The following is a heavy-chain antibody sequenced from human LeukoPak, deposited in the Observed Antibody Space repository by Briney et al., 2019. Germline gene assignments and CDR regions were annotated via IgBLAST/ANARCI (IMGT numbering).Heavy chain of an antibody. D-gene: IGHD3-9*01. V-gene: IGHV4-31*03. CDR1: GGSISSGGYY. Sequence: SQTLSLTCTVSGGSISSGGYYWSWIRQHPGKGLEWIGYIYYSGSTYYNPSLKSRVTISVDTSKNQFSLKLSSVTAADTAVYYCARDRPYATGYYSDYYYYMDVWGKGTTVTVSS. J-gene: IGHJ6*03. CDR3: ARDRPYATGYYSDYYYYMDV. CDR2: IYYSGST.